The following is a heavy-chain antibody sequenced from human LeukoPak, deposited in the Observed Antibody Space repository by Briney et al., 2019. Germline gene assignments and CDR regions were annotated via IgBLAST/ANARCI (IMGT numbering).Heavy chain of an antibody. D-gene: IGHD6-6*01. CDR1: GGSISSYY. Sequence: SETLSLTCTVSGGSISSYYWSWIRQPPGKGLEWIGSIYYSGSTYYNPSLKSRVTISVDTSKNQFSLKLSSVTAADTAVYYCARARIAARTAFDYWGQGTLVTVSS. CDR2: IYYSGST. CDR3: ARARIAARTAFDY. V-gene: IGHV4-39*07. J-gene: IGHJ4*02.